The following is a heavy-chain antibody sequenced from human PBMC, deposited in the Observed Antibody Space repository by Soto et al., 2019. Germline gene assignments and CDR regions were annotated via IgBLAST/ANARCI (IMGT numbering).Heavy chain of an antibody. V-gene: IGHV3-20*04. Sequence: EVQLVESGGGVVRPGGSLRLSCAASGFTFDDYGMSWVRQVPGKGLEWVSGISWNGGSTDNADSVKGRFTISRDNAKNSLYLQMNSLRAEDTAFYYCVRGVLGYTSFHDYWGQGTLVTVSS. CDR1: GFTFDDYG. CDR3: VRGVLGYTSFHDY. D-gene: IGHD2-2*02. J-gene: IGHJ4*02. CDR2: ISWNGGST.